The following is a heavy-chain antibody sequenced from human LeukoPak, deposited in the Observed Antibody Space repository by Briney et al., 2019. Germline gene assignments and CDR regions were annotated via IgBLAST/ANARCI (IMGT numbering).Heavy chain of an antibody. J-gene: IGHJ4*02. V-gene: IGHV5-51*01. CDR3: ARQSQGGSSKWYYF. CDR1: GYTFNTYW. D-gene: IGHD6-13*01. CDR2: LYPGDSDT. Sequence: GESLKISCKGSGYTFNTYWIGWVRQMPGKGLEWMGILYPGDSDTRYSPSFQGQVTISADRSISTAYLQWSSLKASDSAMYYCARQSQGGSSKWYYFWGQGTLVTVSS.